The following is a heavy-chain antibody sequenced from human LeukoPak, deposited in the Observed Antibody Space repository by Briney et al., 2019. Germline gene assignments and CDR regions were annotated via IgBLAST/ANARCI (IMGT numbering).Heavy chain of an antibody. Sequence: PSGTLSLTCAVSNDSMSSSDWWSWVRQPPGKGLEWIGEVYHSGGTNYSPSLRSRVVISVDMSKKQFSLKLNSVTAADTAVYYCARGGKWELVTDYWGQGTLVTVSS. CDR3: ARGGKWELVTDY. D-gene: IGHD1-26*01. CDR2: VYHSGGT. CDR1: NDSMSSSDW. V-gene: IGHV4-4*02. J-gene: IGHJ4*02.